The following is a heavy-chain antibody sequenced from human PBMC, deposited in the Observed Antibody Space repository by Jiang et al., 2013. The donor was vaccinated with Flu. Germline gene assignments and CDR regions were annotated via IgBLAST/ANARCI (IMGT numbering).Heavy chain of an antibody. CDR3: ARRGDDYGDPADY. J-gene: IGHJ4*02. V-gene: IGHV4-30-4*01. Sequence: GLVKPPQTLSLTCTVSGGPISSGDYYWSWIRQPPGKGLEWIGYIYYSGSTFYNPPLKSRATISIDTSKNQFSLRLRSVTPADTAVYYCARRGDDYGDPADYWGQGTLVTVSS. CDR1: GGPISSGDYY. CDR2: IYYSGST. D-gene: IGHD4-17*01.